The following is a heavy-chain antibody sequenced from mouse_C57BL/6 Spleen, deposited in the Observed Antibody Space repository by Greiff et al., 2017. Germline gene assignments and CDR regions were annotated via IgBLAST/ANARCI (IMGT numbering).Heavy chain of an antibody. V-gene: IGHV14-4*01. CDR1: GFNIKDDY. CDR2: IDPENGDT. J-gene: IGHJ3*01. CDR3: TKRFAY. Sequence: EVQRVESGAELVRPGASVKLSCTASGFNIKDDYMHWVKQRPEQGLEWIGWIDPENGDTEYASKFQGKATRTADTSSNTAYLQLSSLTSEDTAVYYWTKRFAYWGQGTLVTVSA.